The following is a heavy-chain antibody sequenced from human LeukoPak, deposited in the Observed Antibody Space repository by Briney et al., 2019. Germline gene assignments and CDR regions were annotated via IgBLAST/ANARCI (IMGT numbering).Heavy chain of an antibody. D-gene: IGHD3-10*01. CDR1: GFTFSSYA. V-gene: IGHV3-23*01. Sequence: PGGSLRLSCAASGFTFSSYAMSWVRLAPGKGLEWVSAISGSGGSTYYADSVKGRFTISRDNSKNTLYLQMNGLRAEDTAVYYCAKVGSFGDYYYYGMDVWGKGTTVTVSS. J-gene: IGHJ6*04. CDR3: AKVGSFGDYYYYGMDV. CDR2: ISGSGGST.